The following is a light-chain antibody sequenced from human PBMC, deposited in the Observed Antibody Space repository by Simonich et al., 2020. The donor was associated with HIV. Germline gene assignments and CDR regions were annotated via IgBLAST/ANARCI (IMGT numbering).Light chain of an antibody. CDR3: MQGTHWPVT. Sequence: DVVMTQSPLSLPVTLGQPASISCRSSQSLVHSDGNTYLNWFQQRPGQSPRRLIYKVSNRDPGVPYRFSGSGSGTDFTLKISRVEAEDVGVYFCMQGTHWPVTFSGGTKVEIK. J-gene: IGKJ4*01. CDR2: KVS. CDR1: QSLVHSDGNTY. V-gene: IGKV2-30*02.